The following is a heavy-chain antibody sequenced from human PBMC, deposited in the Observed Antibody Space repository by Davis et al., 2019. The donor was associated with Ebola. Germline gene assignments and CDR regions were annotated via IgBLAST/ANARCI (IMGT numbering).Heavy chain of an antibody. V-gene: IGHV1-3*01. CDR1: GYIFTRYS. D-gene: IGHD3-16*01. J-gene: IGHJ4*02. CDR2: INAGNGNT. CDR3: ARDSRPKMITFGMH. Sequence: AASVKVSCKTSGYIFTRYSIHWVRQAPGEGLEWMGWINAGNGNTKYSQKFQGRVTITRDTSASTAYMELSSLRSEDTAVYYCARDSRPKMITFGMHWGQGTLVTVSS.